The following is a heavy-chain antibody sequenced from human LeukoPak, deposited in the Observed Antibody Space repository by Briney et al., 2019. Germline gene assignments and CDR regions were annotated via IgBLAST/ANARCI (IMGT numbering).Heavy chain of an antibody. D-gene: IGHD3-16*01. CDR1: GYTFTGYY. CDR2: INPNSGGT. J-gene: IGHJ6*03. V-gene: IGHV1-2*02. CDR3: ARFIGEGYYYMDV. Sequence: ASVKVSCKASGYTFTGYYMHWVRQAPGLGLEWMGWINPNSGGTNYAQKFQGRVTMTRDTSISTAYMELSRLRSDDTAVYYCARFIGEGYYYMDVWGKGTTVTVSS.